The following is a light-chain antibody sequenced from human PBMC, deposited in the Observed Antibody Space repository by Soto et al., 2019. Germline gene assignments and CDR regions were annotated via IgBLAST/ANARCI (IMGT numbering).Light chain of an antibody. CDR2: KAS. CDR1: QSISSW. J-gene: IGKJ1*01. CDR3: QQYHSYWT. V-gene: IGKV1-5*03. Sequence: DIQMTQSPSTLSASVGDRVTITCRASQSISSWLAWYQQKAGKAPKLLIYKASSLESGVPSRFSGSGSGTEFTLTISSLQPDDFATYYCQQYHSYWTFGQGTKVEIK.